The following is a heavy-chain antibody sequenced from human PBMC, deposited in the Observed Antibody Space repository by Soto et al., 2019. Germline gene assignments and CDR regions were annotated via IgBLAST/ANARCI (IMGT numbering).Heavy chain of an antibody. Sequence: PGGSLRLSCAASGFTFTNAWMNWVRQAPGKGLEWVGRIKSKIDGGTTDYAAPVKGRFTISRDNPKNTLYLQMNSLRGEDTAVYYCAKDRQLGSSLYYFDYWGQGTLVTVSS. CDR3: AKDRQLGSSLYYFDY. D-gene: IGHD5-18*01. V-gene: IGHV3-15*01. CDR1: GFTFTNAW. J-gene: IGHJ4*02. CDR2: IKSKIDGGTT.